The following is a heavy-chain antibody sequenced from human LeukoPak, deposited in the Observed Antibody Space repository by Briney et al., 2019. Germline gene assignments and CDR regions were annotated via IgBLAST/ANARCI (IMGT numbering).Heavy chain of an antibody. CDR3: AAGVQLPIDY. CDR2: FDLEDGER. CDR1: GYTLTELS. V-gene: IGHV1-24*01. D-gene: IGHD1-1*01. Sequence: ASVKVSCNVSGYTLTELSMHWVRQAPGKGLEWMGGFDLEDGERVYAQKLQGRLTMTEDTSTDTAYMELSSLRSEDTATYYCAAGVQLPIDYWGQGTLVTVSS. J-gene: IGHJ4*02.